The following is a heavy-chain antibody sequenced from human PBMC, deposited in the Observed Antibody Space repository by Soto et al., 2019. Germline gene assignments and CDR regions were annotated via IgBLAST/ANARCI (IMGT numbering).Heavy chain of an antibody. Sequence: SVKVSFKASGYTFTSYGIHWVRQAPGQRLEWTGWINAGNGNTKYSEKFQGRVTITRDTSASTAYLELSSLRSEDTAVYYCARDPNDSSAYYHHYYYGMDVWGQGTKVTVSS. V-gene: IGHV1-3*01. D-gene: IGHD3-22*01. CDR2: INAGNGNT. J-gene: IGHJ6*02. CDR3: ARDPNDSSAYYHHYYYGMDV. CDR1: GYTFTSYG.